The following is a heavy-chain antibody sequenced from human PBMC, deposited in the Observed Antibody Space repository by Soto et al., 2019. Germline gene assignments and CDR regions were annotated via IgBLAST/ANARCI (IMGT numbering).Heavy chain of an antibody. V-gene: IGHV1-8*01. CDR2: TNPKSGFT. Sequence: QVQLVQSGAEVKKPGASVKVSCKASGYTFTRYDINWVXXXXGQGLEWMGWTNPKSGFTGSAQKFQGRITMTRDSSISTAYMELNSLRSEDTAVYYCARTDGDLDYWGQGTLVTVSS. J-gene: IGHJ4*02. D-gene: IGHD4-17*01. CDR1: GYTFTRYD. CDR3: ARTDGDLDY.